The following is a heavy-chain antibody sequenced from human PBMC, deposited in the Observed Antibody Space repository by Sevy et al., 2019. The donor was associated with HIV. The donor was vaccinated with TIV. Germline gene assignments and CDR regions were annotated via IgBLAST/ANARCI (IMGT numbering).Heavy chain of an antibody. Sequence: GGSLRLSYAASGFTFSSYAMNWVHQAPGKGLEWVSSINAISSNIYYADSVKGRFTISRDNAENSLYLQMNSVRAEDTAVYYCARDLFSGGNAVYGYWGQGTLVTVSS. CDR1: GFTFSSYA. V-gene: IGHV3-21*01. J-gene: IGHJ4*02. CDR3: ARDLFSGGNAVYGY. D-gene: IGHD2-15*01. CDR2: INAISSNI.